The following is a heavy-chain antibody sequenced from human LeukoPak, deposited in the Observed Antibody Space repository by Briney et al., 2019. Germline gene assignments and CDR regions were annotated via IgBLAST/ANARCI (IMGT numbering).Heavy chain of an antibody. Sequence: GGSLRLSCAASGFTFSSNYMSWVRQAPGKGLEWVSVIYSGGSTYYADSVKGRFTISRDNSKNTLYLQMNSLRAEDTAVYYCARDSGRGFEYYDILTGQGSDAFDIWGQGTMVTVSS. D-gene: IGHD3-9*01. CDR3: ARDSGRGFEYYDILTGQGSDAFDI. V-gene: IGHV3-53*01. CDR1: GFTFSSNY. CDR2: IYSGGST. J-gene: IGHJ3*02.